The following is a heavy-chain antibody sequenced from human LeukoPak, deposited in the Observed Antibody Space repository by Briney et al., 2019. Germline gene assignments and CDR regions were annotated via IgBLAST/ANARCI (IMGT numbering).Heavy chain of an antibody. CDR2: IYYSGST. D-gene: IGHD6-6*01. V-gene: IGHV4-39*07. CDR1: GGSISSSSYY. Sequence: SETLSLTCTVSGGSISSSSYYWGWIRQPPGKGLEWIGSIYYSGSTYYNPSLKSRVTISVDTSKNQFSLKLSSVTAADTAVYYCARARSYGQLGYWYFDLWGRGTLVTVSS. J-gene: IGHJ2*01. CDR3: ARARSYGQLGYWYFDL.